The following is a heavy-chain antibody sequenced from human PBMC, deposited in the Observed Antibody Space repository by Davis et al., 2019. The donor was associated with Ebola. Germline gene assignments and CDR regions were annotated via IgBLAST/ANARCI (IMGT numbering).Heavy chain of an antibody. CDR1: GGSISSYY. CDR3: VRGSDAYKTGY. D-gene: IGHD5-24*01. J-gene: IGHJ4*02. CDR2: IYCSGST. V-gene: IGHV4-59*01. Sequence: SETLSLTCTVSGGSISSYYWSWIRQPPGKGLEWIGYIYCSGSTNYNPSLKSRVTISVDTSKNQFSLKLSSVTAADTAFYYCVRGSDAYKTGYWGQGTLVTVSS.